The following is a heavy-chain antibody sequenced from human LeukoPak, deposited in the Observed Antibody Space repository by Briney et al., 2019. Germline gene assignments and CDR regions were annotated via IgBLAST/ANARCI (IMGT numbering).Heavy chain of an antibody. D-gene: IGHD4-11*01. V-gene: IGHV3-23*01. Sequence: GGSLRLSCAASGFTFSSYAMSWVRQAPGKGLEWVSAISGTGELTYFADSVKGRFTISRDNSKNTVYLQLNSLGAEDTALYYCAKDRYSSAFYYYYGLDVWGQGTTVTVSS. CDR3: AKDRYSSAFYYYYGLDV. CDR2: ISGTGELT. CDR1: GFTFSSYA. J-gene: IGHJ6*02.